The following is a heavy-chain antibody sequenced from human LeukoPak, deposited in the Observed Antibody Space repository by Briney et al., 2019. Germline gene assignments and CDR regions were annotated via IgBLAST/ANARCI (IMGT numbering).Heavy chain of an antibody. CDR2: IYYTGT. D-gene: IGHD7-27*01. CDR1: GGSVTDYY. J-gene: IGHJ4*02. Sequence: TSETLSLTCTVSGGSVTDYYWSWIRQSPGKGLEWIGYIYYTGTSYNPSLKSRVTISADTSKNQFSLKLISVTAADTAVYYCASRKLGNDYWGQGTLVTVSS. CDR3: ASRKLGNDY. V-gene: IGHV4-59*02.